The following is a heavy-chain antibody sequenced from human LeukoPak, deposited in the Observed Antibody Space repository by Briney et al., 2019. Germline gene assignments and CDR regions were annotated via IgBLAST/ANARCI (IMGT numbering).Heavy chain of an antibody. Sequence: PGGSLRLSCAASGFTFSSYGMHWVRQAPGKGLEWVAVIWYDGSNKYYADSVKGRFTISRDNSKNTLYLQMNSLRAEDTAVYYCARGAELLFSQILHYFDYWGQGTLVTVSS. CDR1: GFTFSSYG. CDR2: IWYDGSNK. J-gene: IGHJ4*02. CDR3: ARGAELLFSQILHYFDY. V-gene: IGHV3-33*01. D-gene: IGHD1-26*01.